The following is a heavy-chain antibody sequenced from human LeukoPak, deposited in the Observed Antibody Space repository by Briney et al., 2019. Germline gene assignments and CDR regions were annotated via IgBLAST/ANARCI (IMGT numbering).Heavy chain of an antibody. CDR2: SSTYNYNT. Sequence: ASVKVSCKTSGYTFTSYGVSWVRQAPGQRLEWMGWSSTYNYNTNYAQKFRGRVTLTKDTSTSTVYMELRSLRSDDTAIYYCARQVDTTMALPDYWGQGTLVTVSS. CDR1: GYTFTSYG. D-gene: IGHD5-18*01. CDR3: ARQVDTTMALPDY. V-gene: IGHV1-18*01. J-gene: IGHJ4*02.